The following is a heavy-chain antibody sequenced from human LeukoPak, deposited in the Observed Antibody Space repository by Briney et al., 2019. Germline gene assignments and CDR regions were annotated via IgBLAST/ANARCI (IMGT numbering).Heavy chain of an antibody. CDR2: IYYSGST. D-gene: IGHD3-10*01. CDR3: ARHLWTTRGGFDY. J-gene: IGHJ4*02. V-gene: IGHV4-59*08. Sequence: SETLSLTCTVSGGSISSYYWSWIRQPPGKGLEWIGYIYYSGSTNYTPSLKSRVTISVDTSKNQFSLKLSSVTAADTAVYYCARHLWTTRGGFDYWGQGTLVTVSS. CDR1: GGSISSYY.